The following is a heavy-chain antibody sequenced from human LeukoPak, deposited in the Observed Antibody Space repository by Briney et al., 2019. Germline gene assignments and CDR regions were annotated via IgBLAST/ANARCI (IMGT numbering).Heavy chain of an antibody. J-gene: IGHJ4*02. Sequence: PGRSLRLSCAASGFTFSSYGMHWVRQAPGKGLEWVAVISYDGSNKYYADSVKGRFTISRDNSKNTLYLQMNSLRAEDTAVYYCAKEGLGSGWYDYWGQGTLVTVSS. D-gene: IGHD6-19*01. CDR3: AKEGLGSGWYDY. CDR2: ISYDGSNK. V-gene: IGHV3-30*18. CDR1: GFTFSSYG.